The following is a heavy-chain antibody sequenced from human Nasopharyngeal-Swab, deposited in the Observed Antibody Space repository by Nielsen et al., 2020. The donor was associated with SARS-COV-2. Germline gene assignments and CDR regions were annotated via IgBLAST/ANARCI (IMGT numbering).Heavy chain of an antibody. CDR3: AKDRAAGIVGASYFDY. D-gene: IGHD1-26*01. J-gene: IGHJ4*02. CDR1: GFTFSSYA. V-gene: IGHV3-23*01. CDR2: IRGSGGST. Sequence: GGSLRLSCAASGFTFSSYAMSWVRQAPGKGLEWVSAIRGSGGSTYYADSVKGRLTISRDNSKSTLHLQMNSLRAEDTAVYYCAKDRAAGIVGASYFDYWGQGTLVTVSS.